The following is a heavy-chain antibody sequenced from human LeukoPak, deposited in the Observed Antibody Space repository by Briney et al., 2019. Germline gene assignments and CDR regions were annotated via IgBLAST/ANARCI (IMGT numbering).Heavy chain of an antibody. D-gene: IGHD4-23*01. CDR3: ATSTVVTFDY. Sequence: GGSLRLSCAASGFTFSSYAMHWVRQAPGKGLEWVSLISGDGGSTYYADSVKGRFTISRDNSKNSLYLQMNSLRAEDTAVYYCATSTVVTFDYWGQGTLVTVSS. J-gene: IGHJ4*02. V-gene: IGHV3-43*02. CDR2: ISGDGGST. CDR1: GFTFSSYA.